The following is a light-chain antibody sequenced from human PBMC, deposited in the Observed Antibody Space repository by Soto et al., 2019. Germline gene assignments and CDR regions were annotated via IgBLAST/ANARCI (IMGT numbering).Light chain of an antibody. J-gene: IGKJ2*01. CDR3: QGRA. CDR2: DAS. Sequence: EIVLTQSPATLSLSPGERATLSCRASQSVSSYLAWYQQKPGQAPRLLIYDASNRATGIPARFSGSGSGTDFTLTISSLEPKDFAVYYCQGRAFGQGTKLEIK. V-gene: IGKV3-11*01. CDR1: QSVSSY.